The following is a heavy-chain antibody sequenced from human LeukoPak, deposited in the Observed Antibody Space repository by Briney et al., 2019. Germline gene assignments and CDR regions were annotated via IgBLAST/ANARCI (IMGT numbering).Heavy chain of an antibody. D-gene: IGHD5-24*01. CDR1: GGSISSGGYS. J-gene: IGHJ5*02. CDR2: IYYSGST. Sequence: PSETLSLTCTVSGGSISSGGYSWSWIRQHPGKGLEWIGYIYYSGSTYYNPSLKSRVTISVDTSKNQFSLKLSSVTAADTAVYYCASWTSYGSSWFDPWGQGTLVTVSS. CDR3: ASWTSYGSSWFDP. V-gene: IGHV4-31*03.